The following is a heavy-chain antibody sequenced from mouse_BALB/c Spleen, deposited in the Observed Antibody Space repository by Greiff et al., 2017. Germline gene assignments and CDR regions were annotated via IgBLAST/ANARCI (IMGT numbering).Heavy chain of an antibody. J-gene: IGHJ4*01. D-gene: IGHD2-4*01. CDR3: ARDDSHYYAMDY. Sequence: QVQLKESGAELMKPGASVKISCKATGYTFSSYWIEWVKQRPGHGLEWIGEILPGSGSTNYNEKFKGKATFTADTSSNTAYMQLSSLTSEDSAVYYCARDDSHYYAMDYWGQGTSVTVSS. V-gene: IGHV1-9*01. CDR1: GYTFSSYW. CDR2: ILPGSGST.